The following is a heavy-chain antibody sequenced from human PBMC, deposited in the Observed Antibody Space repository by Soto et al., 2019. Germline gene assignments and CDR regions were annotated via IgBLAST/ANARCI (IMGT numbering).Heavy chain of an antibody. CDR3: VKADYGDDEVIGWFAS. CDR2: ISWNSGTS. CDR1: GTTLDDYA. J-gene: IGHJ5*01. V-gene: IGHV3-9*01. D-gene: IGHD4-17*01. Sequence: DVQLVESGGGLVQPGRSLRLFCAASGTTLDDYAMHWVRQVPGKGLEWVASISWNSGTSAYADSVKGRFSISRDYAKTSLYLQMNSLRPEDTALYYWVKADYGDDEVIGWFASWGQGTLVTVSS.